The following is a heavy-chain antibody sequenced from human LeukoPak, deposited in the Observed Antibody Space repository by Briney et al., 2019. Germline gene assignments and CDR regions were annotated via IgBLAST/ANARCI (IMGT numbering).Heavy chain of an antibody. Sequence: ASVKVSCKASGYTFTTYDINWVRQAPGQGLEWMGWIHPNTGNPTYAQGFTGRFVFPLDTSVSTAYLQISGLKAEDTAVYYCARSLLKGNSYGLLDYWGQGTLVTVSS. CDR3: ARSLLKGNSYGLLDY. D-gene: IGHD5-18*01. J-gene: IGHJ4*02. V-gene: IGHV7-4-1*02. CDR2: IHPNTGNP. CDR1: GYTFTTYD.